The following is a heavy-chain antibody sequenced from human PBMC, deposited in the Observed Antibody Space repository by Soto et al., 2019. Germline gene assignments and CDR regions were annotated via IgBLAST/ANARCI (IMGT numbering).Heavy chain of an antibody. J-gene: IGHJ4*02. CDR2: IYYSGST. D-gene: IGHD4-17*01. Sequence: PSETLSLTCTVSGGSISSYYWSWIRQPPGKGLEWIGYIYYSGSTNYNPSLKSRVTISVDTSKNQFSLKLSSVTAADTAVYYCARETRNYGDLEYYLDYWGQGTLVTVSS. V-gene: IGHV4-59*01. CDR3: ARETRNYGDLEYYLDY. CDR1: GGSISSYY.